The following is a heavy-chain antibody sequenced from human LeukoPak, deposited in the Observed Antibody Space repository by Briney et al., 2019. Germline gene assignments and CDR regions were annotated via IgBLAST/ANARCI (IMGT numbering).Heavy chain of an antibody. CDR2: IYYSGST. CDR3: ARGAGWYNY. Sequence: SETLSLTCTVSGGSISGYYWSWIRQPPGKGLEWIGYIYYSGSTNYNPSLKSRVTISIDTSKKQFSLKVSSVTAADTAVYYCARGAGWYNYWGQGTLVTVSS. J-gene: IGHJ4*02. V-gene: IGHV4-59*01. D-gene: IGHD6-19*01. CDR1: GGSISGYY.